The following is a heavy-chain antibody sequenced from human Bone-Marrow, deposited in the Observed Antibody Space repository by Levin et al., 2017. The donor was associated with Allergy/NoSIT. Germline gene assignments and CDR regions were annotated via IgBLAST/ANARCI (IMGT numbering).Heavy chain of an antibody. V-gene: IGHV3-23*01. D-gene: IGHD4-11*01. Sequence: GGSLRLSCVASGFTFSNYVVSWVRQAPGKGLEWVSAISGSGDSTYYADSVRGRFTISRDNSKNTLHLQMNTLRAGDTVGYYCARDPDYSDYSTYWYFDLWGRGTLVTVSS. J-gene: IGHJ2*01. CDR1: GFTFSNYV. CDR2: ISGSGDST. CDR3: ARDPDYSDYSTYWYFDL.